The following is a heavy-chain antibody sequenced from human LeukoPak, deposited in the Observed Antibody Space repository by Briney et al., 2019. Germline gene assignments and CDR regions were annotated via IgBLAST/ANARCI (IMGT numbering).Heavy chain of an antibody. CDR1: GGSISSSSYY. CDR2: IYYSGST. CDR3: ARFAGGSSWFFDY. V-gene: IGHV4-39*07. J-gene: IGHJ4*02. Sequence: SETLSLTCTVSGGSISSSSYYWGWIRQPPGKGLEWIGSIYYSGSTYYNPSLKSRVTISVDTSKNQFSLKLSSVTAADTAVYYCARFAGGSSWFFDYWGQGTLVTVSS. D-gene: IGHD6-13*01.